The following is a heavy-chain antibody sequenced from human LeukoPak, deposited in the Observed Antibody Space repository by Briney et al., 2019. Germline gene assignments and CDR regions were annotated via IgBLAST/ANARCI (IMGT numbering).Heavy chain of an antibody. CDR1: GFTFNTYW. V-gene: IGHV3-7*01. CDR3: ARDGFSSAINF. J-gene: IGHJ4*02. Sequence: GGSLRLSCAASGFTFNTYWMSWVRQTPGKGLEWVANIKEDGSQKNYVDSVRGRFTISRDNAKNSLYLQMNSLRAEDTAVYYCARDGFSSAINFWGQGTLVTVSS. D-gene: IGHD2-21*02. CDR2: IKEDGSQK.